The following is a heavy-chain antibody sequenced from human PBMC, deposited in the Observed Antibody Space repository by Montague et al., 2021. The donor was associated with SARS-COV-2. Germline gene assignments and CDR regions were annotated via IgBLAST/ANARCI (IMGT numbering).Heavy chain of an antibody. Sequence: SETLSLTCTISGGSITGYYWRWLRRSPGKGLEWIAYIYDGGAVNYNPSLGSRVTISTATSKNQSSLKVNSVTAADTAVYYCVRDHPYGGPRGAYDIWGQGTVVTVSS. CDR1: GGSITGYY. CDR3: VRDHPYGGPRGAYDI. V-gene: IGHV4-59*01. CDR2: IYDGGAV. D-gene: IGHD4-23*01. J-gene: IGHJ3*02.